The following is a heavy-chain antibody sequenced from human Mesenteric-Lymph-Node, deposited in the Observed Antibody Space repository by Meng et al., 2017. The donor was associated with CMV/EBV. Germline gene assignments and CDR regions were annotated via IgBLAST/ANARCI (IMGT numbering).Heavy chain of an antibody. CDR2: IDSGSSYL. V-gene: IGHV3-21*01. Sequence: GESLKISCAASGFTLSMYSMTWVRQAPGKGLEWVSSIDSGSSYLHYADSVKGRFTISRDNAKNSLYLQMNSLRAEDTAVYFCARDLSPYTSIYKGGNLVDYWGQGSLVTVSS. J-gene: IGHJ4*02. CDR1: GFTLSMYS. D-gene: IGHD2-2*02. CDR3: ARDLSPYTSIYKGGNLVDY.